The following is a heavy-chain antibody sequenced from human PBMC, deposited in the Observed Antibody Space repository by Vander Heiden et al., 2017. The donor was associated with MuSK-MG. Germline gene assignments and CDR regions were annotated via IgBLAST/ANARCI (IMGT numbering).Heavy chain of an antibody. CDR3: ARGGPEMATISRWPRYYYYYYGMDV. D-gene: IGHD5-12*01. Sequence: QVQLVQSGAEVKKPGASVKVSCKASGYTFTGYYMHWVRQAPGQGLEWMGWINPNSGGTNYAQKFQGWVTMTRDTSISTAYMELSRLRSDDTAVYYCARGGPEMATISRWPRYYYYYYGMDVWGQGTTVTVSS. CDR1: GYTFTGYY. CDR2: INPNSGGT. V-gene: IGHV1-2*04. J-gene: IGHJ6*02.